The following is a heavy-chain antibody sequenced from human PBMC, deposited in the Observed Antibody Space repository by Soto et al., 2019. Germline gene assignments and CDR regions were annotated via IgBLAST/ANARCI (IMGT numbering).Heavy chain of an antibody. D-gene: IGHD3-16*02. CDR2: MNPNSGNT. V-gene: IGHV1-8*01. J-gene: IGHJ4*02. CDR1: GYTFTSYD. CDR3: ARGLRSLMKSDY. Sequence: AXVKVSCKASGYTFTSYDINWVQQATGQGLEWMGWMNPNSGNTGYAQKFQGGVTMTRNTSISTAYMELSSLRSEDTAVYYCARGLRSLMKSDYWGQGNLVTVSS.